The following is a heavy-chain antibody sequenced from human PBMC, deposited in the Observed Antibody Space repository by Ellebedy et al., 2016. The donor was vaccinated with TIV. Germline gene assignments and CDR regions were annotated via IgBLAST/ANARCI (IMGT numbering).Heavy chain of an antibody. V-gene: IGHV4-59*12. CDR1: GASISSYY. CDR3: ASESNSGYFDY. CDR2: IYYSGST. Sequence: MPSETLSLTCTVSGASISSYYWSWIRQPPGKGLEWIGYIYYSGSTNYNPSPKSRVTISVDTSKTQFSLKLSSVTAADTAVYYCASESNSGYFDYWGQGILVTVSS. D-gene: IGHD4-11*01. J-gene: IGHJ4*02.